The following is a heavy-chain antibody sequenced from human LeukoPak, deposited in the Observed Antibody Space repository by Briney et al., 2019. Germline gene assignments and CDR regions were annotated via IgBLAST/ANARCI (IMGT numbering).Heavy chain of an antibody. CDR1: GFTFSSYS. V-gene: IGHV3-48*04. CDR3: ARDTGYTYGFGFAY. Sequence: PGGSLRLSCAASGFTFSSYSMNWVRQAPGKGLEWVSYISSSSSTIYYADSVKGRFTISRDNAKNSLYLQMNSLRAEDTAVYYCARDTGYTYGFGFAYWGQGTLVTVSS. CDR2: ISSSSSTI. J-gene: IGHJ4*02. D-gene: IGHD5-18*01.